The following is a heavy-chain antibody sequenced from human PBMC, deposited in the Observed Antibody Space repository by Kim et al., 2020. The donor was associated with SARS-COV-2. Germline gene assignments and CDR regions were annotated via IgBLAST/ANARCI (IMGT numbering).Heavy chain of an antibody. CDR1: GFTFSSYA. V-gene: IGHV3-23*01. D-gene: IGHD6-19*01. J-gene: IGHJ2*01. Sequence: GGSLRLSCAASGFTFSSYAMSWVRQAPGKGLEWVSAISGSGGSTYYADSVKGRFTISRDNSKNTLYLQMNSLRAEDTAVYYCAKRGPGIAVAGRVHWYFDLWGRGTLVTVSS. CDR3: AKRGPGIAVAGRVHWYFDL. CDR2: ISGSGGST.